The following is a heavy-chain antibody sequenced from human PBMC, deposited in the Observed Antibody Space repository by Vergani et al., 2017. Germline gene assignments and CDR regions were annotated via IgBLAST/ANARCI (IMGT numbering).Heavy chain of an antibody. V-gene: IGHV4-39*07. D-gene: IGHD4-17*01. J-gene: IGHJ5*02. CDR1: GGSISSSSYY. Sequence: QLQLQESGPGLVKPSETLSLTCTVSGGSISSSSYYWGWIRQPPGKGLEWIGSIYYSGSTYYNPSLKSRVTISVDTSKNQFSLKLSSVTAADTAVYYCASYYGDYGGWFDPWGQGTLVTVSS. CDR2: IYYSGST. CDR3: ASYYGDYGGWFDP.